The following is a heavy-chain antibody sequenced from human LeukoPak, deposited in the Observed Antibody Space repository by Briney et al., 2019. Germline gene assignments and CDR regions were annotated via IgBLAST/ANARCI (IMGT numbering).Heavy chain of an antibody. CDR3: AKFGWGIRHIDY. D-gene: IGHD3-16*01. Sequence: GGSLRLSCAASGFTFSSYAMSWVRQAPGKGLEWVSAIIDSGGSTYYADSVKGRFTISRDNSKNTLYLQMNSLRAEDTAVYYCAKFGWGIRHIDYWGQGTLVTVSS. V-gene: IGHV3-23*01. CDR1: GFTFSSYA. CDR2: IIDSGGST. J-gene: IGHJ4*02.